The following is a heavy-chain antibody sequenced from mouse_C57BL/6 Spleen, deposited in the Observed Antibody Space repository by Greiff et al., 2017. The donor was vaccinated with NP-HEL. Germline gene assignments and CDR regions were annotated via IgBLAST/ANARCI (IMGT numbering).Heavy chain of an antibody. CDR2: IYPGDGDT. Sequence: QVQLQQSGPELVKPGASVKISCKASGYAFSSSWMNWVKQRPGKGLEWIGRIYPGDGDTNYNGKFKGKATLTADKSSSTAYMQLSSLTSEDSAVYVCARVHAAWFAYWGQGTLVTVSA. V-gene: IGHV1-82*01. CDR1: GYAFSSSW. CDR3: ARVHAAWFAY. J-gene: IGHJ3*01.